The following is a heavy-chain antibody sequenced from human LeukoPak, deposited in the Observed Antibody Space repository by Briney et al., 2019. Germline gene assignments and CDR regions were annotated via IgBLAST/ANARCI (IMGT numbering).Heavy chain of an antibody. CDR3: ARRVVRGVRSPYYFDY. CDR2: IIHSGST. D-gene: IGHD3-10*01. Sequence: SETLSLTCAVYGGSFSGYYWSWIRQPPGKGLEWIGEIIHSGSTNYNPSLKSRVTISVDTSKNQFSLKLSSVTAADTAVYYCARRVVRGVRSPYYFDYWGQGTLVTVSS. V-gene: IGHV4-34*12. J-gene: IGHJ4*02. CDR1: GGSFSGYY.